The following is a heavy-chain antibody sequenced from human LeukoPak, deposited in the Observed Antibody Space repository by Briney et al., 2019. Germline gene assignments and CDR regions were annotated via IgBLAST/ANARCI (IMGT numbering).Heavy chain of an antibody. Sequence: GGSLRLSCAASGFTFTTYAMHWVRRAPGKGLEWVSSISSSGVNTYYSSSVTGRFSIPRDNSKNMLYLQMHSLRAEDTAIYYCAGDDEVDPRNGFDIWGEGTMAPVSS. CDR2: ISSSGVNT. CDR1: GFTFTTYA. D-gene: IGHD1-1*01. CDR3: AGDDEVDPRNGFDI. V-gene: IGHV3-23*01. J-gene: IGHJ3*02.